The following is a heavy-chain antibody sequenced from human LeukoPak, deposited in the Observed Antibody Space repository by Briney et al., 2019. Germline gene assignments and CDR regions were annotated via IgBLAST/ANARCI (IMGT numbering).Heavy chain of an antibody. CDR1: GYTFTSYG. D-gene: IGHD3-22*01. Sequence: ASVKGSCKASGYTFTSYGISWVRQAPGQGLEWMGWISAYNGNTNYAQKLQGRVTMTTDTSTSTAYMELRSLRSHDTAVYYCARGSSYYYDSSGPFGYWGQGTLVTVSS. V-gene: IGHV1-18*01. CDR3: ARGSSYYYDSSGPFGY. CDR2: ISAYNGNT. J-gene: IGHJ4*02.